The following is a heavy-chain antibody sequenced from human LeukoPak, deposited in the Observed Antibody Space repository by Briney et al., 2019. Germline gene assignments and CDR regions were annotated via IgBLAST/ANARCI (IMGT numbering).Heavy chain of an antibody. CDR2: INHSGST. Sequence: SETLSLTCAVYGGSFSGYYWSWIRQPPGKGLEWIGEINHSGSTNYNPSLKSRVTISVDTSKNQFSLKLSSVTATDTAVYYCARLPTIFGVVSDYWGQGTLVAVSS. J-gene: IGHJ4*02. V-gene: IGHV4-34*01. CDR3: ARLPTIFGVVSDY. D-gene: IGHD3-3*01. CDR1: GGSFSGYY.